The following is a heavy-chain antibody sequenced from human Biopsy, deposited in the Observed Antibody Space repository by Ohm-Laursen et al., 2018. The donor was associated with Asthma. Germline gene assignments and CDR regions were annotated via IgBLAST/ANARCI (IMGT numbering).Heavy chain of an antibody. CDR1: GVSIRSYY. CDR3: VRHQYSSSWSTFDY. V-gene: IGHV4-59*08. CDR2: IHYSGST. Sequence: SDTLSLTCTVSGVSIRSYYWTWIRQPPGKGLEWIGNIHYSGSTYSNPSLKSRATISVDTSKNQLSLKMSSVTAADTAVYFCVRHQYSSSWSTFDYWGQGALVTVSS. J-gene: IGHJ4*02. D-gene: IGHD3-22*01.